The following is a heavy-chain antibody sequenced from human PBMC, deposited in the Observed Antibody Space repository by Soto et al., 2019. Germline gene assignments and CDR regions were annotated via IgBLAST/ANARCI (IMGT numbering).Heavy chain of an antibody. D-gene: IGHD1-7*01. CDR3: ARGTGITGTRNWFDP. Sequence: PEPLSLHCSVYGGSFSGYYWSWIRKPPGKGLEWIGEINHSGSTNYNPSLKSRVTISVDTSKNQFSLKLSSVTAADTAVYYCARGTGITGTRNWFDPWGQGTLVQVS. CDR1: GGSFSGYY. V-gene: IGHV4-34*01. J-gene: IGHJ5*02. CDR2: INHSGST.